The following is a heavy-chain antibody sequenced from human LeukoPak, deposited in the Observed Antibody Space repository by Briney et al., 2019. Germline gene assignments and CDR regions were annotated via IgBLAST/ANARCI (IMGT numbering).Heavy chain of an antibody. CDR3: ARGGVNTMVRGVIRYYYMDV. CDR1: GLTFSSYG. Sequence: GGTLRLSCAASGLTFSSYGMSWVRQAPGKGLEWVSAISGSGGSTYYADSVKGRFTISRDNSKNTLYLQMNSLRAEDTAVYYCARGGVNTMVRGVIRYYYMDVWGKGTTVTISS. J-gene: IGHJ6*03. V-gene: IGHV3-23*01. D-gene: IGHD3-10*01. CDR2: ISGSGGST.